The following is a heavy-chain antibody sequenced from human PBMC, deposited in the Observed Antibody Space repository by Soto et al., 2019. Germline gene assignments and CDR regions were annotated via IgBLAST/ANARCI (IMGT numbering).Heavy chain of an antibody. CDR2: IYYSGST. CDR1: GGSISSDGYY. CDR3: ARDLRGYGTVDY. Sequence: QVQLQESGPGLVKPSQTLSLTCTVSGGSISSDGYYWSWIRQHPGKGLEWIGYIYYSGSTYYNPSLKSRVTISVDSSKNQFSLKLSSVTVADTAVYYCARDLRGYGTVDYWGQGTLVTVS. V-gene: IGHV4-31*03. J-gene: IGHJ4*02. D-gene: IGHD5-18*01.